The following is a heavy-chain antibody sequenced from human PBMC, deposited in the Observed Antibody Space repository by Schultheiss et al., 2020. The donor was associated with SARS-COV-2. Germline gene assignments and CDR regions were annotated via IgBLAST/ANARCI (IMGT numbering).Heavy chain of an antibody. J-gene: IGHJ4*02. D-gene: IGHD3-16*01. Sequence: SETLSLTCTVSGGSISSYYWSWIRQPPGKGLEWIGYIYYSGSTYYNPSLKSRVTISVDTSKNQFSLKLSSVTAADTAVYYCATRLGASALHLGSFYFDYWGQGTLVTVSS. CDR2: IYYSGST. CDR1: GGSISSYY. CDR3: ATRLGASALHLGSFYFDY. V-gene: IGHV4-59*04.